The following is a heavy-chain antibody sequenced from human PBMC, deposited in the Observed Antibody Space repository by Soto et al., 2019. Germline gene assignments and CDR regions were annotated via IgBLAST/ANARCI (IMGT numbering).Heavy chain of an antibody. CDR2: ISYDGSNK. J-gene: IGHJ6*02. D-gene: IGHD3-3*01. Sequence: PGGSLRLSCAASGFTFSSYGMHWVRQAPGKGLEWVAVISYDGSNKYYADSVKGRFTISRDNSKNTLYLQMNSLRAEDTAVYYSAKVISGSGYYVYYYYGMDVWGQGTTVTVSS. CDR1: GFTFSSYG. CDR3: AKVISGSGYYVYYYYGMDV. V-gene: IGHV3-30*18.